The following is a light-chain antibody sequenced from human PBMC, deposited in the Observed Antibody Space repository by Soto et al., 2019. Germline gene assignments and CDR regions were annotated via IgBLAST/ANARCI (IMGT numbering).Light chain of an antibody. CDR3: QHYNSYSEA. J-gene: IGKJ1*01. CDR1: QTISSW. Sequence: DIRMTQSPSTLSGSVGDRVTITCRASQTISSWLAWYQQKPGKAPKLLIYKASTLKSGVPSRFSGSGSGTEFTLTIGSLQPDDFATYYCQHYNSYSEAFGQGTKVDNK. V-gene: IGKV1-5*03. CDR2: KAS.